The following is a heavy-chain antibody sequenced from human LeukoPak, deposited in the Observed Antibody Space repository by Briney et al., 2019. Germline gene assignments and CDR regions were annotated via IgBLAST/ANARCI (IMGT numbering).Heavy chain of an antibody. Sequence: ASVKVSCKASGYTFTSYYMHWVRQAPGQGLEWMGIINPSGGSTSYAQKLQGRVTMTTDTSTSTAYMELRSLRSDDTAVYYCASHTVTTKSIDYWGQGTLVTVSS. J-gene: IGHJ4*02. V-gene: IGHV1-46*01. CDR1: GYTFTSYY. CDR3: ASHTVTTKSIDY. CDR2: INPSGGST. D-gene: IGHD4-17*01.